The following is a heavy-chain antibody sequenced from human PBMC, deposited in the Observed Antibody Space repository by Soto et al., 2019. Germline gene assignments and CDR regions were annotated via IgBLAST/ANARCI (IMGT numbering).Heavy chain of an antibody. CDR2: ISGSGGTT. CDR3: AELSGYYYDRLDY. CDR1: GFTFSSYA. V-gene: IGHV3-23*01. J-gene: IGHJ4*02. Sequence: GGSLRLSCAASGFTFSSYAMSWVRQAPGKGLEWVSGISGSGGTTYYADSVKGRFTISRDNSKNTLYLQMNSLRAEDTAVYYCAELSGYYYDRLDYWGQGTLVTVSS. D-gene: IGHD3-22*01.